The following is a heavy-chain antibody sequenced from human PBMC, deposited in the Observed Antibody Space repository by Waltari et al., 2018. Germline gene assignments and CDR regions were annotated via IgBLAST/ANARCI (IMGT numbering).Heavy chain of an antibody. V-gene: IGHV4-59*01. D-gene: IGHD5-12*01. J-gene: IGHJ3*02. CDR1: GGSISSYY. CDR2: IYYSGST. CDR3: AREPSAQGMATIPGTNDAFDI. Sequence: QVQLQESGPGLVKPSATLSLTCTVSGGSISSYYWSWIRQPPGKGLEWIGYIYYSGSTNYNPSLKSRVTISVDTSKNQFSLKLSSVTAADTAVYYCAREPSAQGMATIPGTNDAFDIWGQGTMVTVSS.